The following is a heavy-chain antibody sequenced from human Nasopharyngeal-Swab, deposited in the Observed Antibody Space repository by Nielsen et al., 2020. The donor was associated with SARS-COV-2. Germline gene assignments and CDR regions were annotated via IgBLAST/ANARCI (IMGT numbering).Heavy chain of an antibody. Sequence: ASVKVSCKASGYTFTSYYMHWGGQAPGEGLEWMGISNPSGGSTSYEQKFQGRVTMTRDTSTSAVYMELSSLRSEDTAVYYCARDSPITGTTYDYWGQGTLVTVSS. V-gene: IGHV1-46*01. CDR1: GYTFTSYY. J-gene: IGHJ4*02. D-gene: IGHD1-7*01. CDR3: ARDSPITGTTYDY. CDR2: SNPSGGST.